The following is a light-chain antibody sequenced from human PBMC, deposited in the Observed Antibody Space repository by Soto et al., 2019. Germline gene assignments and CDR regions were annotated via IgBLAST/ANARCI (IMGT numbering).Light chain of an antibody. J-gene: IGKJ4*01. CDR1: QSVSSY. Sequence: EIVLTQSPATLPLSPGERATLSCRASQSVSSYLAWYQQKPGQAPRLLIYDASNRATGIPARFSGSGSGTDFTLTISSLEPEHFAVYYCQQRSNWLLTFGGGTKVEIK. CDR2: DAS. V-gene: IGKV3-11*01. CDR3: QQRSNWLLT.